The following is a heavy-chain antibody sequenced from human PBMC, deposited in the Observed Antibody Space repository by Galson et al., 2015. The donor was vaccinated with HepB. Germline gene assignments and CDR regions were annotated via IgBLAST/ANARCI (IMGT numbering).Heavy chain of an antibody. Sequence: SLRLSCAASGFTFSTYAINWVRQAPGKGLEWVSSISGSGDSTYYADSVTGRFTISRDNSKNTLYLQMNSLRAEDTAVYYCAKDQVTIVRGVISGFVQGLRHYDMDVWGQGTTVTVSS. CDR1: GFTFSTYA. CDR2: ISGSGDST. V-gene: IGHV3-23*01. D-gene: IGHD3-10*01. CDR3: AKDQVTIVRGVISGFVQGLRHYDMDV. J-gene: IGHJ6*02.